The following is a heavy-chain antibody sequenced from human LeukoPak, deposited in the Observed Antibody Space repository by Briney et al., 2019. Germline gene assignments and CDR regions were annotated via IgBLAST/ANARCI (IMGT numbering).Heavy chain of an antibody. CDR1: GGSISSYY. V-gene: IGHV4-59*08. D-gene: IGHD3-22*01. J-gene: IGHJ3*02. Sequence: SETLSLTCTVSGGSISSYYWSWIRQPPGKGLEWIGYIYYSGSTNYNPSLKSRVTISVDTSKNQFSLKLSSVTAADTAVYYCARHRRPRIYYDSSGYYHDAFDIWGQGTMVTVSS. CDR3: ARHRRPRIYYDSSGYYHDAFDI. CDR2: IYYSGST.